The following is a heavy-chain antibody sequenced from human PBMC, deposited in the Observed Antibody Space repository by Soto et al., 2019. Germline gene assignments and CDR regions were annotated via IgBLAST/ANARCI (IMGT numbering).Heavy chain of an antibody. Sequence: SETLSLTCAVYGGSFSGYYWSWIRQPPGKGLEWIGEINHSGSTNYNPSLKSRVTISVDTSKNHFSLQLSSVTAADTAVYYCARGRGNGDCYYYYYMDVWGKGTTVTVSS. V-gene: IGHV4-34*01. CDR3: ARGRGNGDCYYYYYMDV. CDR1: GGSFSGYY. J-gene: IGHJ6*03. CDR2: INHSGST. D-gene: IGHD4-17*01.